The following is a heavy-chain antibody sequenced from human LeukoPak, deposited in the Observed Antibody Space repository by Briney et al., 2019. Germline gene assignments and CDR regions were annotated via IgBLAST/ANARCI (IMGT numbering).Heavy chain of an antibody. D-gene: IGHD2-2*02. J-gene: IGHJ6*03. CDR2: FDPEDGET. Sequence: ASVKVSCKVSGYTLTELSMHWVRQAPGKGLEWMGGFDPEDGETIYAQKFQGRVTMTEDTSTDTAYMELSSLRSEDTAVYYCAAVGCSSTSCSTGYYYYYYMDVWGKGTTVTVSS. CDR1: GYTLTELS. CDR3: AAVGCSSTSCSTGYYYYYYMDV. V-gene: IGHV1-24*01.